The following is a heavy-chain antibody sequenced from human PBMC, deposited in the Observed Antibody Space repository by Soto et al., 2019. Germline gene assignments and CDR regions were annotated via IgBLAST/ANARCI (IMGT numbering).Heavy chain of an antibody. Sequence: ASVTVSCTASGYTFTSYYMHWVRQAPGQGLEWMGIINPSGGSTSYAQKFQGRVTMTRDTSTSTVYMELSSLRSEDTAVYYCARNYGDYVELYAFDIWGQGTMVTVSS. J-gene: IGHJ3*02. V-gene: IGHV1-46*03. CDR1: GYTFTSYY. CDR3: ARNYGDYVELYAFDI. CDR2: INPSGGST. D-gene: IGHD4-17*01.